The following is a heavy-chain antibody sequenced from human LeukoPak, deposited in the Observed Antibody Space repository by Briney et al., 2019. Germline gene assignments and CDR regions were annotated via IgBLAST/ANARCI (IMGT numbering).Heavy chain of an antibody. CDR1: GFTFSSYG. J-gene: IGHJ6*02. D-gene: IGHD1-26*01. V-gene: IGHV3-33*01. CDR2: IWYDGNNK. Sequence: GGSLRLSCAASGFTFSSYGMHWVRQAPGKGLEWVAVIWYDGNNKYYADFVKGRFTISRDNSKNTLYLQLNSLRTEDTAVYNCARDRGSREDGMDVWGQGTTVTVSS. CDR3: ARDRGSREDGMDV.